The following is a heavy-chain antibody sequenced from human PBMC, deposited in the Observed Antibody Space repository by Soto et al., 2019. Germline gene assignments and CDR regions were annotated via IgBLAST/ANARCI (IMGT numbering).Heavy chain of an antibody. CDR3: AKVPVGATGRFDY. D-gene: IGHD1-26*01. V-gene: IGHV3-30*18. CDR2: ISYDGSNK. J-gene: IGHJ4*02. CDR1: GFTFSYYG. Sequence: GGSLRLSCAASGFTFSYYGMHWVRQTPGKGLEWVAVISYDGSNKYYADSVKGRFTVSRDNSKNTLYLEMNSLRAEDTAVYYCAKVPVGATGRFDYWGQGTLVTVSS.